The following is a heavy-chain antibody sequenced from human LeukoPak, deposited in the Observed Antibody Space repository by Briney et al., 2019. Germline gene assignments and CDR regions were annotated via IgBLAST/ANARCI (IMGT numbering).Heavy chain of an antibody. D-gene: IGHD3-10*01. J-gene: IGHJ4*02. CDR1: GGSISSSSYY. Sequence: SETLSLTCTVSGGSISSSSYYWGWIRQPPGKGLEWIGSIYYSGSTYYNPSLKSRVTISVDTSKNQFSLKLSSVTAADTAVYYCARRGGSGSYYQPNFDYWGQGTLVTVSS. V-gene: IGHV4-39*01. CDR3: ARRGGSGSYYQPNFDY. CDR2: IYYSGST.